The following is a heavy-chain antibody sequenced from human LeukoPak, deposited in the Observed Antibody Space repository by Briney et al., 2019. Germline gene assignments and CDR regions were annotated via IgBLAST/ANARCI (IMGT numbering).Heavy chain of an antibody. CDR1: GFTFSSYA. CDR2: ISGSGGST. J-gene: IGHJ4*02. V-gene: IGHV3-23*01. Sequence: PGGSLRLSCAASGFTFSSYAMSWVRQAPGKGLEWVSAISGSGGSTHYADSVKGRFTISRDNSKNTLYLQMNSLRAEDTAVYYCANQIEDGYNYFFDYWGQGTLVTVSS. CDR3: ANQIEDGYNYFFDY. D-gene: IGHD5-24*01.